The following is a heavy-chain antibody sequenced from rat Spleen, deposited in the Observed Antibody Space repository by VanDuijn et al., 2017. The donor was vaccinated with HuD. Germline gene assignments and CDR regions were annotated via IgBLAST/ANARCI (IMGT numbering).Heavy chain of an antibody. V-gene: IGHV7-7*01. D-gene: IGHD1-2*01. Sequence: EVQLVESGGGLVQPGGSMRLSCAASGFTFTDFYMNWIRQPAGKAPEWLGFIRNKANGYTTEYNPSVKGRFTISRDNTQNMLYLQMNTLRAEDTATYYCARGDSSQTGRFAYWGQGVMVTVSS. J-gene: IGHJ2*01. CDR1: GFTFTDFY. CDR3: ARGDSSQTGRFAY. CDR2: IRNKANGYTT.